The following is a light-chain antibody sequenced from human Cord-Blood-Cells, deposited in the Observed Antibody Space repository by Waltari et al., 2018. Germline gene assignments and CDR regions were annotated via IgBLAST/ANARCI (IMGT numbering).Light chain of an antibody. V-gene: IGLV3-21*03. Sequence: SYVLTQPPSVSVAPGKTARITCGGNNIGSKSVHWYQQKPGQAPVLVGYDDSDRPSGIPARFSGSNSGNTATLTISRVEAGDEADYYCQVWDSSSDHWVFGGGTKLTVL. J-gene: IGLJ3*02. CDR3: QVWDSSSDHWV. CDR1: NIGSKS. CDR2: DDS.